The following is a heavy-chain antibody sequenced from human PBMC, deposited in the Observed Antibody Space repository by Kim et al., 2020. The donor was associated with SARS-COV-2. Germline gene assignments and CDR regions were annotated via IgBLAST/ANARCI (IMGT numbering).Heavy chain of an antibody. CDR2: IYYSGST. V-gene: IGHV4-39*07. D-gene: IGHD3-9*01. CDR3: AGYTYYDILTGQGDWFDP. Sequence: SETLSLTCTVSGGSISSSSYYWGWIRQPPGKGLEWIGSIYYSGSTYYNPSLKSRVTISVDTSKNQFSLKLSSVTAADTAVYYCAGYTYYDILTGQGDWFDPWGQGNLVTVSS. CDR1: GGSISSSSYY. J-gene: IGHJ5*02.